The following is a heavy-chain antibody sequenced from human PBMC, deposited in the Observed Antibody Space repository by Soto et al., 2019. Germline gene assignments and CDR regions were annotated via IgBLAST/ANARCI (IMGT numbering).Heavy chain of an antibody. D-gene: IGHD2-15*01. CDR3: ARDKVVAATPAVAFDI. Sequence: GGSLRLSCAASGFTFSSYGMHWVRQAPGKGLEWVAVIWYDGSNKYYADSVKGRFTISRDNSKNTLYLQMNSLRAEDTAVYYCARDKVVAATPAVAFDIWGQGTMVTVSS. CDR2: IWYDGSNK. CDR1: GFTFSSYG. V-gene: IGHV3-33*01. J-gene: IGHJ3*02.